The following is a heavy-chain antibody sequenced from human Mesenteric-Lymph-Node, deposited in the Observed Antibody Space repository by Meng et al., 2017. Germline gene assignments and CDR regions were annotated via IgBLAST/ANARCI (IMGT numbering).Heavy chain of an antibody. D-gene: IGHD3-22*01. Sequence: GESLKISCTGSGYSFTSYWIGWVRQMPGKGLEWMWIIYPGDSDTRYSPSFQGQFTISADKSITTAYLQWSSLRASDTAVYYCARHPRNYYGNRGYYADDTFDFWGQGTMVTVSS. CDR1: GYSFTSYW. CDR3: ARHPRNYYGNRGYYADDTFDF. CDR2: IYPGDSDT. J-gene: IGHJ3*01. V-gene: IGHV5-51*01.